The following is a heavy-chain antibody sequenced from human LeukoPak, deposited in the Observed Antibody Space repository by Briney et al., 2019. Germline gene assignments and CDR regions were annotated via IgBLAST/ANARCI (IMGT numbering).Heavy chain of an antibody. D-gene: IGHD5-12*01. Sequence: PGGSLRLSCAASGFTFSSYGMHWVRQAPGKGLEWVALISYDGSDKYYADSVKGRFTISRDNSKNTLYLQLNSLRTEDTTVYYWTGGYRGSYAFDIWGQGTLVTVS. CDR1: GFTFSSYG. J-gene: IGHJ3*02. CDR3: TGGYRGSYAFDI. V-gene: IGHV3-30*19. CDR2: ISYDGSDK.